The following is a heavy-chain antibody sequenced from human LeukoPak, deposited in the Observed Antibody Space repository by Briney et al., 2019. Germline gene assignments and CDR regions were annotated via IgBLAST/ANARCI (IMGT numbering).Heavy chain of an antibody. CDR2: INDDGSRI. V-gene: IGHV3-74*01. J-gene: IGHJ4*02. Sequence: PGGSLRLSCAASGFTFSSYWMHWVRQAPGGGLVWVARINDDGSRIAYADSVKGRFTISRDNAKNTLYLQMNSLRAEDTAVYHCARDGGYRSSWNRFDYWGQGTLVTVSS. CDR3: ARDGGYRSSWNRFDY. D-gene: IGHD6-13*01. CDR1: GFTFSSYW.